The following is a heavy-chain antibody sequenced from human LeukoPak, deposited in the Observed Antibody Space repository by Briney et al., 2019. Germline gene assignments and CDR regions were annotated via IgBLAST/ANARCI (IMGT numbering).Heavy chain of an antibody. CDR2: ISGSGGST. V-gene: IGHV3-23*01. J-gene: IGHJ4*02. CDR1: GFTFSNYA. Sequence: GGSLRLSCAASGFTFSNYAMSWVRQAPGKGPEWVSAISGSGGSTYYTDSVKGRFTISRDNSKNTLYLQMNSLRAGDTAVYYCARSLLGWYLLWVFWGRGTVVTVS. CDR3: ARSLLGWYLLWVF. D-gene: IGHD3/OR15-3a*01.